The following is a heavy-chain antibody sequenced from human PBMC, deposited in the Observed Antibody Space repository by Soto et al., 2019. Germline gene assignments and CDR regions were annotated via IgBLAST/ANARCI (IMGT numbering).Heavy chain of an antibody. CDR2: IYHSGST. Sequence: QVQLQESGPGLVKPSGTLSLTCAVSGGSISSSNWWSWVRQPPGKGLEWIGEIYHSGSTNYNPSLKSRVTIPVDKSKNQFSLKLSSVTAADTAVYYCARDRNDGSGSYYKWSRGYYFDYWGQGTLVTVSS. D-gene: IGHD3-10*01. J-gene: IGHJ4*02. CDR1: GGSISSSNW. V-gene: IGHV4-4*02. CDR3: ARDRNDGSGSYYKWSRGYYFDY.